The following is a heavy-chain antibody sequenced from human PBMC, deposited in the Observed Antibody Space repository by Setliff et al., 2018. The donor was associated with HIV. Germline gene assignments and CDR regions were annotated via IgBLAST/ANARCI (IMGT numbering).Heavy chain of an antibody. Sequence: GSLRLSCAASGFTSGFAFSHYWMHWVRQVPGKGLVWVSRITNDVSATTYADFVKGRFTISRDNAKNMVYLQMNSLRVEDTAVYYCVKMALAGTYLDYWGQGTLVTVSS. D-gene: IGHD6-19*01. CDR2: ITNDVSAT. V-gene: IGHV3-74*01. CDR1: GFAFSHYW. J-gene: IGHJ4*02. CDR3: VKMALAGTYLDY.